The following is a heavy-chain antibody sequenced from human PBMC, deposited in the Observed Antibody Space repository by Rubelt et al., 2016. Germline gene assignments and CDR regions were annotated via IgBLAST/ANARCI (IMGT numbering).Heavy chain of an antibody. J-gene: IGHJ4*02. CDR1: GGSFSGYY. Sequence: QVQLQQWGAGLLKPSETLSLTCAVYGGSFSGYYWSWIRQPPGKGLGWIGEINTSGSTNYNPSLKGRVPKSVDTAKNQFSRKPSSVTAADTAVYYCARVSGWYRAPGQDFDYWGQGTLVTVSS. CDR3: ARVSGWYRAPGQDFDY. D-gene: IGHD6-19*01. V-gene: IGHV4-34*01. CDR2: INTSGST.